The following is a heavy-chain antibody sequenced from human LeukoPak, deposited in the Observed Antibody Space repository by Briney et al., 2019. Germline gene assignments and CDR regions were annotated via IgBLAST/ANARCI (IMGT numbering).Heavy chain of an antibody. Sequence: GRSLRLSCAASGFTFSSYAMHWVRQAPGKGLEWVAVISYDGSNKYYADFVKGRFTISRDNSKNTLYLQMNSLRAEDTAVYYCASPFKQQLIYTDAFDIWGQGTMVTVSS. CDR2: ISYDGSNK. J-gene: IGHJ3*02. V-gene: IGHV3-30*04. CDR3: ASPFKQQLIYTDAFDI. D-gene: IGHD6-13*01. CDR1: GFTFSSYA.